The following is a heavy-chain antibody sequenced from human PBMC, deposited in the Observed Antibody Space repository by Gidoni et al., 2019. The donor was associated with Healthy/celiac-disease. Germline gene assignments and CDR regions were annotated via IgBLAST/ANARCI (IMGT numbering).Heavy chain of an antibody. CDR2: IYYSGST. CDR1: GGSISSSSYY. Sequence: QLQLQESGPGLVKPSETLSLTCTVTGGSISSSSYYWGWIRQPPGKGLEWIGSIYYSGSTYYNPSLKSRVTISVDTSKNQFSLKLSSVTAADTAVYYCARQHVGSGNGMDVWGQGTTVTVSS. V-gene: IGHV4-39*01. D-gene: IGHD6-19*01. J-gene: IGHJ6*02. CDR3: ARQHVGSGNGMDV.